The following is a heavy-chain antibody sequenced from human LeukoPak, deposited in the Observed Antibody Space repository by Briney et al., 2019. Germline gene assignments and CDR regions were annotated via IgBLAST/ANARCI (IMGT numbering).Heavy chain of an antibody. J-gene: IGHJ4*02. D-gene: IGHD6-6*01. V-gene: IGHV4-61*02. Sequence: SETLSLTCTVSGGSISSSSYYWGWIRQPAGKGLEWIGRIYTSGSTNYNPSLKSRVTISVDTSKNQFSLKLSSVTAADMAVYYCARARSSSLIDCWGQGTLVTVSS. CDR2: IYTSGST. CDR1: GGSISSSSYY. CDR3: ARARSSSLIDC.